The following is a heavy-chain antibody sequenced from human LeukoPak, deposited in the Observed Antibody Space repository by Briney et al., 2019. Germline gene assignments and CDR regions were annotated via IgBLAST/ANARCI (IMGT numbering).Heavy chain of an antibody. CDR3: AREGLQNYYDSSGGGHAFDI. Sequence: ASVKVSCKASGYTFTSYYMHWVRQPPGQGLEWMGIINPSGGSTSYEQKFQGRVTMTRDTSTSTVYMELSSLRSEDTAVYYCAREGLQNYYDSSGGGHAFDIWGQGTMVTVSS. J-gene: IGHJ3*02. CDR1: GYTFTSYY. CDR2: INPSGGST. D-gene: IGHD3-22*01. V-gene: IGHV1-46*01.